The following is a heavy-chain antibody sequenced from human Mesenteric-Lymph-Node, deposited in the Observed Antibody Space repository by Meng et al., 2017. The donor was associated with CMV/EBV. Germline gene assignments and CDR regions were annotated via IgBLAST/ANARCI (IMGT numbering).Heavy chain of an antibody. D-gene: IGHD3-3*01. CDR1: GFTFSSYE. Sequence: GESLKISCAASGFTFSSYEMNWVRQAPGKGLEWVSYISSSGSTIYYADSVKGRFTISRDNAKNSLYLQMNSLRAEDTAVYYCARDHFLGWLGRGERYYYGMDVWGQGTTVTVSS. J-gene: IGHJ6*02. CDR2: ISSSGSTI. V-gene: IGHV3-48*03. CDR3: ARDHFLGWLGRGERYYYGMDV.